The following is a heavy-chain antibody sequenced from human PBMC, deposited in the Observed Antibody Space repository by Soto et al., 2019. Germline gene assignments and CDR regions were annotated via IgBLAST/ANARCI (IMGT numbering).Heavy chain of an antibody. D-gene: IGHD5-18*01. CDR2: INPSGGST. Sequence: GASVKVSCKASGYTFTSYYMHWVRQAPGQGLEWMGIINPSGGSTSYAQKFQGRVTMTRDTSTSTVYMELSSLRSEDTAVYYCARVRVRIQLWSLDAFDIWGQGTMVTVSS. CDR3: ARVRVRIQLWSLDAFDI. J-gene: IGHJ3*02. CDR1: GYTFTSYY. V-gene: IGHV1-46*01.